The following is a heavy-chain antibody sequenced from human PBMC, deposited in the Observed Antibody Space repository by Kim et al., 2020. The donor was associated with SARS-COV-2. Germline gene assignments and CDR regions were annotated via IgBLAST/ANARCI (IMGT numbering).Heavy chain of an antibody. CDR1: GGPISSGGYY. J-gene: IGHJ4*02. Sequence: SETLSLTCTVSGGPISSGGYYRSWIRQHPGKGLEWIGYIYYSGSTYYNPSLKSRVTISVDTSKNQFSLKLSSVTAADTAVYYCARATTIFGVVIQSFDYWGQGTLVTVSS. CDR3: ARATTIFGVVIQSFDY. CDR2: IYYSGST. V-gene: IGHV4-31*03. D-gene: IGHD3-3*01.